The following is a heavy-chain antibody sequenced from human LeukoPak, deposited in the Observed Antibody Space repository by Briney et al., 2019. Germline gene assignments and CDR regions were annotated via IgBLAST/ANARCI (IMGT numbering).Heavy chain of an antibody. Sequence: GRSLRLSCAASGFTFSIYAMHWVRQAPGKGLEWVAVISYDGSNKYYADSVKGRFTISRDNSKNTLYLQMNSLRAEDTAVYYCARRRIAAAGTLMDPWGQGTLVTVSS. V-gene: IGHV3-30-3*01. CDR1: GFTFSIYA. CDR2: ISYDGSNK. D-gene: IGHD6-13*01. J-gene: IGHJ5*02. CDR3: ARRRIAAAGTLMDP.